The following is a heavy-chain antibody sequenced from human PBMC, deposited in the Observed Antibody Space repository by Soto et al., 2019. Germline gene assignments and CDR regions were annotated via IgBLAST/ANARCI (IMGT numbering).Heavy chain of an antibody. J-gene: IGHJ6*02. Sequence: PSETLSLTCAVSGGSISSSNWWSWVRQPPGKGLEWIGEIYHSGSTNYNPSLKSRVTISVDKSKNQFSLKLSSVIAADTAVYYCARDGPHTDYYGMDVWGQGTTVTVSS. CDR2: IYHSGST. CDR1: GGSISSSNW. CDR3: ARDGPHTDYYGMDV. V-gene: IGHV4-4*02. D-gene: IGHD5-18*01.